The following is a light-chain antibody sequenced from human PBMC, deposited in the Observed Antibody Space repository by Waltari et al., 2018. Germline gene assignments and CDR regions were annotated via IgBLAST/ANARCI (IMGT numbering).Light chain of an antibody. J-gene: IGKJ1*01. V-gene: IGKV1-5*03. CDR2: EAS. CDR3: QQYKTYPWT. CDR1: QSIAIW. Sequence: DIQMTQSPSTLSPSVGDRVTITCRGSQSIAIWLAWYQQKPGKAPSLLIDEASNLGSGVPSRLSGSGAGTQFTLTISSLQPDDFATYYCQQYKTYPWTFGQGTKVEIK.